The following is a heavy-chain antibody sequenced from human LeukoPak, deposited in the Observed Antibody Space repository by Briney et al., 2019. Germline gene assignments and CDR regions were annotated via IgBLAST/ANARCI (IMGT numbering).Heavy chain of an antibody. CDR2: IHTSGST. CDR1: GGSISSYY. CDR3: ASGRQQLAHYGMDV. D-gene: IGHD6-13*01. Sequence: SETLSLTCTVSGGSISSYYWNWIRQPAGKGLEWIGRIHTSGSTNYNPSLKSRVTISVDTSKNQFSLKLSSVTAADTAVYYCASGRQQLAHYGMDVWGQGTTVTVSS. J-gene: IGHJ6*02. V-gene: IGHV4-4*07.